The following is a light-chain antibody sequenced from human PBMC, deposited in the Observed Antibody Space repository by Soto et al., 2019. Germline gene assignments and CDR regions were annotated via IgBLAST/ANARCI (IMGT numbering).Light chain of an antibody. CDR1: QSISSW. CDR3: QQYNSSLIT. J-gene: IGKJ3*01. Sequence: DIQMTQSPSTLSASVGDRVTITCRASQSISSWLAWYQQKPGKAPKLLIYDASSLESGVPSRFSGSGSGTEFTLTISSLQPDDFETYYCQQYNSSLITFGPGTKVDI. V-gene: IGKV1-5*01. CDR2: DAS.